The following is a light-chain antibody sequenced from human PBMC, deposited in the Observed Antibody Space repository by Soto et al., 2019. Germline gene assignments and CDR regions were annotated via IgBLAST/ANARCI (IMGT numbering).Light chain of an antibody. V-gene: IGKV3D-20*02. CDR2: DAS. CDR1: QSVSSSY. J-gene: IGKJ1*01. CDR3: QQRRNWPPT. Sequence: LTQSPDTLSLSPGERVTLSCKTSQSVSSSYLTWYQQKPGQAPRLLIYDASNRATGIPARFSGSGSETDFTLTISSLEPEDFAVYYCQQRRNWPPTFGQGTKVDI.